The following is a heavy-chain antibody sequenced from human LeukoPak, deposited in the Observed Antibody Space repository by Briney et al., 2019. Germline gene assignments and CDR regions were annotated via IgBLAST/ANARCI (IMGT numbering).Heavy chain of an antibody. CDR2: IIPIFGTA. CDR3: ARSYYDSSGYLLYFDY. Sequence: SVKVSCKASGYTFTSYGISWVRQAPGQGLEWMGGIIPIFGTANYAQKFQGRVTITTDESTSTAYMELSSLRSEDTAVYYCARSYYDSSGYLLYFDYWGQGTLVTVSS. V-gene: IGHV1-69*05. J-gene: IGHJ4*02. CDR1: GYTFTSYG. D-gene: IGHD3-22*01.